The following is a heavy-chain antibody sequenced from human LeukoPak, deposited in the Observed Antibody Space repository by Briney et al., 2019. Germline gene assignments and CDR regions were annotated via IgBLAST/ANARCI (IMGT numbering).Heavy chain of an antibody. D-gene: IGHD1-14*01. Sequence: PGGSLRLSCAASGFAFSGSAMSWVRPAPGKGLEWVSGISGRGDKTYYADSVKGRFTISRDNPKNTFRLQMNSLRDEDTAIYYCAKRVQNNAGPFHCWGQGTLASVSS. CDR3: AKRVQNNAGPFHC. CDR1: GFAFSGSA. CDR2: ISGRGDKT. V-gene: IGHV3-23*01. J-gene: IGHJ4*02.